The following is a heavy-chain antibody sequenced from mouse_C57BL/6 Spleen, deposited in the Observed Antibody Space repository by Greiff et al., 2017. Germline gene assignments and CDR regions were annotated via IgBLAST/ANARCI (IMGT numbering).Heavy chain of an antibody. CDR3: ARRWDGSPMDY. J-gene: IGHJ4*01. Sequence: EESGPGILQPSQTLSLTCSFSGFSLSTSGMGVSWIRQPPGKGLEWLAYTYSDDDKRYNPSLKSLLTISKDTSSNQVFLKITSVDTADTATYYCARRWDGSPMDYWGQGTSVTVSS. V-gene: IGHV8-12*01. D-gene: IGHD2-3*01. CDR1: GFSLSTSGMG. CDR2: TYSDDDK.